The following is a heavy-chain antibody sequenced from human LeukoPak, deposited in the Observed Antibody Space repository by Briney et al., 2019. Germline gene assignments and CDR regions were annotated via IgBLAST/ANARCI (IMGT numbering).Heavy chain of an antibody. J-gene: IGHJ4*02. Sequence: PSQTLSLTCTVSGGSISSYYWSWVRQPPGKGLEWIGYIYYSGSTNYNPSLKSRVTISVDTPKNQFSLKLSSVTAADTAVYYCANGYSSGWYANWGQGTLVTVSS. D-gene: IGHD6-19*01. V-gene: IGHV4-59*01. CDR1: GGSISSYY. CDR3: ANGYSSGWYAN. CDR2: IYYSGST.